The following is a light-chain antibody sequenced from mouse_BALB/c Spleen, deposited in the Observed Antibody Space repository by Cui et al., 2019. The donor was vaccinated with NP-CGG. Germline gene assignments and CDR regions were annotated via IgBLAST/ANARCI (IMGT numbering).Light chain of an antibody. V-gene: IGLV1*01. CDR2: GTN. CDR1: TGAFTTSNY. CDR3: ALWYSNHWV. J-gene: IGLJ1*01. Sequence: AVVTPESALTISPGETVTLTCRSSTGAFTTSNYANWVQEKPDHLFTGLIGGTNNRAPGVPARFSGSLIGDKAALTITGAQTKNKAIYFCALWYSNHWVFGGGTKLTVL.